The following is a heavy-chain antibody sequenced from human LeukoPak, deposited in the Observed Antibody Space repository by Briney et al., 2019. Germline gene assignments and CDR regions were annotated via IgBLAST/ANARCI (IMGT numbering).Heavy chain of an antibody. CDR3: AIEMYYYDSSGYYLNCVY. J-gene: IGHJ4*02. D-gene: IGHD3-22*01. CDR1: GGTFSSYA. Sequence: ASVKVSCKASGGTFSSYAISWVRQAPGQGLEWMGGIIPILGTANYAQKFQGRVTITADESTSTAYMELSSLRSEDTAVYYCAIEMYYYDSSGYYLNCVYWGQGTLVTVSS. V-gene: IGHV1-69*13. CDR2: IIPILGTA.